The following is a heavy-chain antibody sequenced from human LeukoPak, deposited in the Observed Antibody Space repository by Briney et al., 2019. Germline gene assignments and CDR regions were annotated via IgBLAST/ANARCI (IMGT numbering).Heavy chain of an antibody. CDR1: GFTFSSYA. CDR2: IGAGTGAVT. J-gene: IGHJ5*01. V-gene: IGHV3-23*01. Sequence: PGGSLRLFCAASGFTFSSYAMRWVRQAPGKGLQWVSAIGAGTGAVTIYADSVRGRFTISRDNSKNTLYLQMSLLRDEDTGLYFCANVLRYFDWFDYWGQGTLVTVSS. D-gene: IGHD3-9*01. CDR3: ANVLRYFDWFDY.